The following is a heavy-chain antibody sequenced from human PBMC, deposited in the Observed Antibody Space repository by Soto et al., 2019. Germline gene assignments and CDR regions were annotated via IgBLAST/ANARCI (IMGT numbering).Heavy chain of an antibody. CDR3: ARDLNHYYGPGSLNGFFDF. CDR2: INPNGGGT. D-gene: IGHD3-10*01. J-gene: IGHJ4*02. CDR1: VYAFIDDY. V-gene: IGHV1-2*02. Sequence: ASVKLSFKATVYAFIDDYIHWVRHAPRQGVEWMGWINPNGGGTKYSQNFQGRVTMTRDTSISTVFLEVGRLTSDDTALYYCARDLNHYYGPGSLNGFFDFWGQGTLVTVFS.